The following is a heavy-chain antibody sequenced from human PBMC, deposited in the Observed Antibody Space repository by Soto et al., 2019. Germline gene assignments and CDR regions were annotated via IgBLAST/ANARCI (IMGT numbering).Heavy chain of an antibody. V-gene: IGHV3-30*03. CDR3: ARAGVATIYPGNNWFDP. Sequence: GGSLRLSCAASGFTFSDYAMHWVRQAPGKGLEWVAVVSHDGRNTHYADSVKGRFTISRDSSKNTVSLEMTSLRAEDTAVYYCARAGVATIYPGNNWFDPWGQGTLVTVSS. J-gene: IGHJ5*02. CDR1: GFTFSDYA. D-gene: IGHD5-12*01. CDR2: VSHDGRNT.